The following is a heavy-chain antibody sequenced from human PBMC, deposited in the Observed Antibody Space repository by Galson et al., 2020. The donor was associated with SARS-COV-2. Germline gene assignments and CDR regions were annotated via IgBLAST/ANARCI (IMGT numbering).Heavy chain of an antibody. Sequence: ASVKVSCKVSGYTLTESSMHWVRQAPGKGLEWMGGFDPEDGETIYAQKFQGRVTITEDTSTDTAYMELSSLRSEDTAVYYCARWDSGRCNDWGRGTLVTVSS. CDR3: ARWDSGRCND. V-gene: IGHV1-24*01. CDR1: GYTLTESS. CDR2: FDPEDGET. J-gene: IGHJ1*01. D-gene: IGHD1-26*01.